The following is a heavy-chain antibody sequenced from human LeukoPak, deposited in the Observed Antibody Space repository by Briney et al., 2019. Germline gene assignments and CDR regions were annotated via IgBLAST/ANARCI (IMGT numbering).Heavy chain of an antibody. Sequence: AGGSLRLSCAASGFTFSSYWMSWVRQAPGKGLEWVANIKQDGSEKYYVDSVKGRFTISRDNAKNSLYLQMNSLRAEDTAVYYCARELDIVATIYFDYWGQGTLVTVSS. CDR1: GFTFSSYW. CDR2: IKQDGSEK. D-gene: IGHD5-12*01. V-gene: IGHV3-7*01. CDR3: ARELDIVATIYFDY. J-gene: IGHJ4*02.